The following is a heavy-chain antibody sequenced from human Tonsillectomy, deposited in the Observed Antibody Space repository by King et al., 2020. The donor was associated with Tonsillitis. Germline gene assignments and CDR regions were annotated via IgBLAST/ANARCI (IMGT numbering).Heavy chain of an antibody. CDR3: ARAAYYYDSSGYFDY. Sequence: VQLVESGGGLVQPGGSLRLSCAASGFIFSSYWMSWVRQAPGKGLEWVANIKQDGSEKYYVDSVKGRFTISRDNAKNSLYLQMNSLRAEDTAVYYCARAAYYYDSSGYFDYWGQGTLVTVSP. CDR1: GFIFSSYW. D-gene: IGHD3-22*01. CDR2: IKQDGSEK. V-gene: IGHV3-7*03. J-gene: IGHJ4*02.